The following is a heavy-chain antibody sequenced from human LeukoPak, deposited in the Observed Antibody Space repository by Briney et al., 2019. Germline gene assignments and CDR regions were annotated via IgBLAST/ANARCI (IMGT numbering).Heavy chain of an antibody. CDR2: ISYDGSNK. CDR3: AKVLIAAAAPLYGMDV. V-gene: IGHV3-30*18. CDR1: GFTISSYG. D-gene: IGHD6-13*01. J-gene: IGHJ6*02. Sequence: GGSLRLSCAASGFTISSYGMHWVRQAPGKGLEWVAVISYDGSNKYYADSVKGRFTISRDNSKNTLYLQMNSLRAEDTAVYYCAKVLIAAAAPLYGMDVWGQGTTVTVSS.